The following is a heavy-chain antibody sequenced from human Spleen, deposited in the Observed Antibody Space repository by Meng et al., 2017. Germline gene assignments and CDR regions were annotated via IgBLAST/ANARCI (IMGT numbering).Heavy chain of an antibody. Sequence: QPQLQESGPGLVKPSEALSLTCSVSGGSISTSGYYWGWIRQPPGKGLEWIAYIYYSGGTYYNPSLKSRVTISVDTSKNQFSLKLSSVTAADTAVYYCARLDLYGGNSPFDYWGQGTLVTVSS. V-gene: IGHV4-30-4*08. CDR2: IYYSGGT. CDR1: GGSISTSGYY. D-gene: IGHD4-23*01. CDR3: ARLDLYGGNSPFDY. J-gene: IGHJ4*02.